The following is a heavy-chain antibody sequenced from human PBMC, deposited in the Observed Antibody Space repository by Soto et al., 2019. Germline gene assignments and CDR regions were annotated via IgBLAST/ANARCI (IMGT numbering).Heavy chain of an antibody. V-gene: IGHV3-23*01. CDR2: ISGSGGST. CDR3: AKKSGTGMDV. D-gene: IGHD1-7*01. J-gene: IGHJ6*02. CDR1: GFTFSTYA. Sequence: GGSLRLSCAASGFTFSTYAMSWVRQAPGKGLEWVSSISGSGGSTHYADSVKGRFTISRDNSKNTVYLQMNSLRAEDTAVYYCAKKSGTGMDVSGQGTTVPVSS.